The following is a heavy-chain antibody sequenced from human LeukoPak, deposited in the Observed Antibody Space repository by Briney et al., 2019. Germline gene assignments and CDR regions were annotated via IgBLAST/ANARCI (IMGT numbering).Heavy chain of an antibody. CDR2: ISASGDTT. V-gene: IGHV3-23*01. D-gene: IGHD6-13*01. CDR1: GFTFSSYG. CDR3: AHHRGIAAYWFDP. J-gene: IGHJ5*02. Sequence: GGSLRLSCAASGFTFSSYGMTWVRQAPGKGLEWVSSISASGDTTYYADSVKGRFTISRDNSRNTLFLQMNSLRAEDTAIFYCAHHRGIAAYWFDPWGQGTLATVSS.